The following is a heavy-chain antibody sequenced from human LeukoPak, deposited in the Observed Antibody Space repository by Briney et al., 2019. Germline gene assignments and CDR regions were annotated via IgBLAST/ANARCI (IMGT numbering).Heavy chain of an antibody. CDR3: ARKRSSGYYDSSGYAIDAFDM. J-gene: IGHJ3*02. CDR2: IYASDSDT. V-gene: IGHV5-51*01. CDR1: GYRLSNYW. Sequence: GESLKISCKASGYRLSNYWIGWVRPVSGKGLEWIGTIYASDSDTRYSPSFQGQVTISADKSINTAYLQWSSLKASDTAMYYCARKRSSGYYDSSGYAIDAFDMWGQGTMVTVSS. D-gene: IGHD3-22*01.